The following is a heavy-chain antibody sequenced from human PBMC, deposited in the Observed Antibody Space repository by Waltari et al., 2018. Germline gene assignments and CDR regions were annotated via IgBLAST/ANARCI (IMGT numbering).Heavy chain of an antibody. J-gene: IGHJ3*02. V-gene: IGHV5-51*01. CDR1: GYSFTSYW. CDR3: ARLLVVAATGGAFDI. Sequence: EVQLVQSGAEVKKPGESLKISCKGSGYSFTSYWIGWVRQMPGKGLEWMGIIYPGDSVTRYSPSFQGQVTISADKSISTAYLQWSSLKASDTAMYYCARLLVVAATGGAFDIWGQGTMVTVSS. D-gene: IGHD2-15*01. CDR2: IYPGDSVT.